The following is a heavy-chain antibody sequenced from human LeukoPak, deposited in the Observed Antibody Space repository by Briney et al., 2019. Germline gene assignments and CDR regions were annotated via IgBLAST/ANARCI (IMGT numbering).Heavy chain of an antibody. V-gene: IGHV4-39*07. CDR1: GGSISSSSYY. J-gene: IGHJ5*02. CDR3: ARDDENNWFDP. Sequence: PETLSLTCTVSGGSISSSSYYWGWIRQPPGKGLEWIGSIYYSGSTYYNPSLKSRVTISVDTSKNQFSLKLSSVTAADTAVYYCARDDENNWFDPWGQGTLVTVSS. CDR2: IYYSGST.